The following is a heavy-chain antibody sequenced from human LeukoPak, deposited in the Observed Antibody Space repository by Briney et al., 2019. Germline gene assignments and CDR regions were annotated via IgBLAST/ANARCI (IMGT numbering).Heavy chain of an antibody. CDR1: GYXFTSHY. J-gene: IGHJ4*02. CDR3: AREPRPPGSVNYGPGFDY. D-gene: IGHD3-10*01. Sequence: ASVKVSCKASGYXFTSHYIHWVRQAPGQGLEWMGIINPSSGGTSYTQKFQGRVTMTRDTSTSTVYVELSSLRSEDSAVYYCAREPRPPGSVNYGPGFDYWGQGSLVTVSS. V-gene: IGHV1-46*01. CDR2: INPSSGGT.